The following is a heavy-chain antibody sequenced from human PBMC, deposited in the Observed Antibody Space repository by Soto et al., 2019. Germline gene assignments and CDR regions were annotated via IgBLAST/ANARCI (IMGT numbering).Heavy chain of an antibody. J-gene: IGHJ6*02. CDR2: ISTGSSTI. CDR1: GFTLSDYE. Sequence: SGGSLRLSCRASGFTLSDYEMHWVRQAPGKGLEWVSYISTGSSTIYYADSVRGRFTISRDNAENSLFLEMKSLRPEDTAVYHCARVRAGAANGYYGMDVWGQGTTVTVSS. D-gene: IGHD1-26*01. V-gene: IGHV3-48*03. CDR3: ARVRAGAANGYYGMDV.